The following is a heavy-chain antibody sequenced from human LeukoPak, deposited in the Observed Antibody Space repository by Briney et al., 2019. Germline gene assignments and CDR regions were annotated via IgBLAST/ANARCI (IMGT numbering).Heavy chain of an antibody. CDR1: GYSISSGYY. J-gene: IGHJ4*02. CDR2: IYHSGST. CDR3: ASSSWALFDY. D-gene: IGHD6-13*01. Sequence: SETLSLTCAVSGYSISSGYYWGWIRQPPGKGLEWIGSIYHSGSTYYNPSLKSRVTISVDTSKNQFPLKLSSVTAADTAVYYCASSSWALFDYWGQGTLVTVSS. V-gene: IGHV4-38-2*01.